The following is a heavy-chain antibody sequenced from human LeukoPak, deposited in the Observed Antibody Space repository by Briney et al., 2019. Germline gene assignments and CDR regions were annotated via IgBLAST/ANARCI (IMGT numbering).Heavy chain of an antibody. J-gene: IGHJ4*02. CDR1: GGSISSSGYY. CDR2: INHSGST. Sequence: SETLSLTCTVSGGSISSSGYYWSWIRQPPGKGLEWIGEINHSGSTNYNPSLKSRVTISVDTSKNQFSLKLSSVTAADTAVYYCARVSSSSGGIDYWGQGTLVTVSS. CDR3: ARVSSSSGGIDY. V-gene: IGHV4-39*07. D-gene: IGHD6-13*01.